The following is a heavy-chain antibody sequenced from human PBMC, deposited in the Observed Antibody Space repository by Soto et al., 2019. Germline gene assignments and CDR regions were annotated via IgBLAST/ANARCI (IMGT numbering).Heavy chain of an antibody. Sequence: SLRLSCAASGFTFSSYGVHWVRQSPGKGLEWVAVIWYDGSNKYYADSVKGRFTISRDNSKNSLYMQMNSLKSEDTAVYYCARGPRGAGGYGMDVWGQGTTVTVSS. D-gene: IGHD1-26*01. V-gene: IGHV3-33*01. CDR2: IWYDGSNK. CDR1: GFTFSSYG. CDR3: ARGPRGAGGYGMDV. J-gene: IGHJ6*02.